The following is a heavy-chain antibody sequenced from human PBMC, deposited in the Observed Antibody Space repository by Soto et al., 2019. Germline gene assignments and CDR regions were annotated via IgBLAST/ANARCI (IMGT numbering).Heavy chain of an antibody. CDR2: INPATGAA. V-gene: IGHV1-2*02. CDR1: GYPVTAYY. D-gene: IGHD3-3*01. J-gene: IGHJ3*02. CDR3: AWGGVGVASSAAFDM. Sequence: QLHLVQSGAVVKKPGASVTVSCSASGYPVTAYYMHWVRQAPGRGLEWMGGINPATGAAKYTQSCPGSSALARETAMPTGILKVNGKNSEALAGCSAAWGGVGVASSAAFDMWGQGTLVTVSS.